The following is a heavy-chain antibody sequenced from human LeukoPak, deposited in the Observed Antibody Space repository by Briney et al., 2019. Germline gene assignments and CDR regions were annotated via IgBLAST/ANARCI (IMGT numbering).Heavy chain of an antibody. CDR2: FDPEDGET. Sequence: ASVKVSCKVSGYTLTDLSMHWVRQAPGKGLEWMGGFDPEDGETIYAQKFQGRVTMTEDTSTDTAYMELSSLRSEDTAVYYCASGRVGCSSTSCYTYYYYYYMDVWGKGTTVTVSS. J-gene: IGHJ6*03. CDR3: ASGRVGCSSTSCYTYYYYYYMDV. V-gene: IGHV1-24*01. D-gene: IGHD2-2*02. CDR1: GYTLTDLS.